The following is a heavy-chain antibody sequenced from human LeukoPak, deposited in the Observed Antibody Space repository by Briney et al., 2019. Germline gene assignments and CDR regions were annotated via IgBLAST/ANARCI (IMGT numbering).Heavy chain of an antibody. CDR2: SYYSGST. V-gene: IGHV4-30-4*01. D-gene: IGHD3-10*01. J-gene: IGHJ3*02. CDR3: ARESSIYGSGTDAFDI. Sequence: SETLSLTCTVSGGSISSGDYYWRWIRQPPGKGLEWIGYSYYSGSTYYNPSLKSRVTISVDTSKNQFSLKLSSVTAADTAVYYCARESSIYGSGTDAFDIWGQGTMVTVSS. CDR1: GGSISSGDYY.